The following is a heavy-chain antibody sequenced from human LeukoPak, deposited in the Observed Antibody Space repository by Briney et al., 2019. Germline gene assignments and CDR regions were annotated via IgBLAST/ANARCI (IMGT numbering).Heavy chain of an antibody. CDR3: AVKMSSVAARLRYFDY. CDR2: INHSGST. V-gene: IGHV4-34*01. CDR1: Y. Sequence: YWSWIRQPPGKGLEWIGEINHSGSTNYNPSLKSRVTISVDTSKNQFSLKLSSVTAADTAVYYCAVKMSSVAARLRYFDYWGQGTLVTVSS. D-gene: IGHD6-6*01. J-gene: IGHJ4*02.